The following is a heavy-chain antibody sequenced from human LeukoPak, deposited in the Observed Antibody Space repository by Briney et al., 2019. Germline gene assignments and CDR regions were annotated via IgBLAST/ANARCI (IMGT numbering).Heavy chain of an antibody. D-gene: IGHD6-13*01. CDR1: GYSFTDYW. CDR2: FFPGDSDT. J-gene: IGHJ4*02. Sequence: GESLKISCKGSGYSFTDYWIDWVRQMPGKGLEGVGIFFPGDSDTRYSPSFQGQVTISADKSISTAYLQWSSLKPSDTAMYYCARHRGIATAGDSWGQGTLVTVSS. CDR3: ARHRGIATAGDS. V-gene: IGHV5-51*01.